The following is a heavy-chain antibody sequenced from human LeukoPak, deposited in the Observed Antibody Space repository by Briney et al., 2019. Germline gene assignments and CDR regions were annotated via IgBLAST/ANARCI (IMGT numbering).Heavy chain of an antibody. J-gene: IGHJ5*02. CDR1: AGSITSDIFY. Sequence: PSETLSLTCTVAAGSITSDIFYWNWIRQHPGKGLEWIGSIHNSRGTSYNPSLESRLTISVDTSENQFFLKMSYVTAADTAMYYCGKVGGNSNSWGQGTLVTVSS. D-gene: IGHD4-23*01. CDR2: IHNSRGT. V-gene: IGHV4-31*03. CDR3: GKVGGNSNS.